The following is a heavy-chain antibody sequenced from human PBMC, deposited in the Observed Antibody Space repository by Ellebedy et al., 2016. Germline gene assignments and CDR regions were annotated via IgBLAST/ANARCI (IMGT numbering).Heavy chain of an antibody. CDR3: RGELASITS. J-gene: IGHJ5*02. D-gene: IGHD3-9*01. CDR2: IKSKTDGGAT. V-gene: IGHV3-15*01. Sequence: GESLKISCAASGLTFSDHYMDWVRQAPGKGLEWVGRIKSKTDGGATDYAAPVKGRFTISRDDSKNTVYLQMTSLKTDDTAVYYCRGELASITSWGQGTLVTVSS. CDR1: GLTFSDHY.